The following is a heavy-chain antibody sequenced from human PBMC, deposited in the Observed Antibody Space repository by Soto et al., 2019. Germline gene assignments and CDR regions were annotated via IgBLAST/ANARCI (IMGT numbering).Heavy chain of an antibody. CDR2: ISGSGGST. CDR1: GFTFSSYA. J-gene: IGHJ5*02. Sequence: EVQLLESGGGLVQPGGSLRLSCAASGFTFSSYAMSWVRQAPGKGLEWVSAISGSGGSTYYADSVKGRFTISRDNSKNTLYRQMNSLRAEDTAVYYCAKGGLGNYKENWFDPWGQGTLVTVSS. V-gene: IGHV3-23*01. CDR3: AKGGLGNYKENWFDP. D-gene: IGHD1-7*01.